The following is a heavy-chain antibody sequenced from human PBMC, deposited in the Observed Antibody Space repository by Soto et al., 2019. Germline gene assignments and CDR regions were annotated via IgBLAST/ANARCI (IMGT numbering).Heavy chain of an antibody. CDR1: GYTLTELS. CDR2: FDPEDGET. CDR3: ASSGSMLNYYGSGSYYGYKYYFDY. D-gene: IGHD3-10*01. V-gene: IGHV1-24*01. Sequence: ASVKVSCKVSGYTLTELSMHWVRQAPGKGLEWMGGFDPEDGETIYAQKFQGRVTMTEDTSTDTAYMELSSLRSEDTAVYYCASSGSMLNYYGSGSYYGYKYYFDYWGQGTLVTVSS. J-gene: IGHJ4*02.